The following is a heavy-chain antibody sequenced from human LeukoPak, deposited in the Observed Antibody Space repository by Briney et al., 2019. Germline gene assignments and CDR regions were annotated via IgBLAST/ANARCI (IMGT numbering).Heavy chain of an antibody. Sequence: GGSLRLSCAASGFTFSSYGMSWVRQAPGKGLEWVSAISGSGGSTYYADSVKGRFTISRDNSKNTLYLQMNSLRAEDTAVYSCAKDRVGALLYFDSWGQGILVTVSS. CDR2: ISGSGGST. V-gene: IGHV3-23*01. J-gene: IGHJ4*02. CDR1: GFTFSSYG. D-gene: IGHD1-26*01. CDR3: AKDRVGALLYFDS.